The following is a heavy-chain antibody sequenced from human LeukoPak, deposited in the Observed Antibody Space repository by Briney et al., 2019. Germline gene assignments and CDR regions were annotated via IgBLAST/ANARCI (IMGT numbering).Heavy chain of an antibody. V-gene: IGHV4-4*07. J-gene: IGHJ5*02. CDR1: GGSISSYY. D-gene: IGHD3-3*01. Sequence: PSETLSLTCTVSGGSISSYYWSWIRQPAGKGLEWIGRIYTSGSTNYNPSLKSRVTMSVDTSKNQFSLKLSSVTAADTAVYYCAREGGDYDFWSDPWVPTLRFDPWGQGTLVTVSS. CDR2: IYTSGST. CDR3: AREGGDYDFWSDPWVPTLRFDP.